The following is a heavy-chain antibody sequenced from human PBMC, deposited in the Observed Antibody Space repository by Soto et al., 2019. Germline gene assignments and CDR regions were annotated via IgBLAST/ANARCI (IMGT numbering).Heavy chain of an antibody. CDR3: ARNVYGSGSYYWFDP. CDR2: IDPSDSYT. D-gene: IGHD3-10*01. J-gene: IGHJ5*02. V-gene: IGHV5-10-1*01. Sequence: GESLKTSCKGSGYSFTSYWISWVRQMPGKGLEWMGRIDPSDSYTNYSPSFQGHVTVSADKSISTAYLQWSSLKASDTAMYYCARNVYGSGSYYWFDPWGQGTLVTVSS. CDR1: GYSFTSYW.